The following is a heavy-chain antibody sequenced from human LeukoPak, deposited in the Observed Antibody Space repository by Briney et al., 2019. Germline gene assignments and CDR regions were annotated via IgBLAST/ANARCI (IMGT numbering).Heavy chain of an antibody. Sequence: ASVTVSCKASGGTFSSYAISWVRQAPGQGLEWMGGIIPIFGTANYAQKFQGRVTITADKSTSTAYMELSSLRSEDTAVYYCARGLGYCSSTSCNYYYYYMDVWGKGTTVTVSS. CDR3: ARGLGYCSSTSCNYYYYYMDV. CDR2: IIPIFGTA. J-gene: IGHJ6*03. V-gene: IGHV1-69*06. D-gene: IGHD2-2*01. CDR1: GGTFSSYA.